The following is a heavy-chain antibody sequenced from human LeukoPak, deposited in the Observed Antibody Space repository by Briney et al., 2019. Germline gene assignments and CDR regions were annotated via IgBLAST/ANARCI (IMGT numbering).Heavy chain of an antibody. J-gene: IGHJ6*03. CDR1: GYTFTSYD. V-gene: IGHV1-8*01. CDR2: LNPNSGNT. Sequence: ASVKVSCKASGYTFTSYDINWVRQATGQGLEWMGWLNPNSGNTGYAQKFQGRVTMTRNTSISTAYMELSSLRSEDTAVYYCARGPLPSYYYYYMDVWGKGTTVTVSS. CDR3: ARGPLPSYYYYYMDV.